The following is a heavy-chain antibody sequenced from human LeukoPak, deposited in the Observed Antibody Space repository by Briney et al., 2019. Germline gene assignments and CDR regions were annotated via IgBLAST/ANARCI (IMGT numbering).Heavy chain of an antibody. CDR2: IYSGGST. Sequence: GGSLRLSCAASGFTVSSNYMSWVRQAPGKGLEWVSVIYSGGSTYYADSVKGRFTISRDNSKNTLYLQMNSLRAKDTAVYYCARAALHGSGSYYPTYYYYGMDVWGQGTTVTVSS. CDR3: ARAALHGSGSYYPTYYYYGMDV. D-gene: IGHD3-10*01. J-gene: IGHJ6*02. CDR1: GFTVSSNY. V-gene: IGHV3-66*01.